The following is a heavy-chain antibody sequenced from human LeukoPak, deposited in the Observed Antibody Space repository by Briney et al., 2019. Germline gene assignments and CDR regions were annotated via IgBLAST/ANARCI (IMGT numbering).Heavy chain of an antibody. Sequence: SETLSLTCAVYGGSFSGYYWSWIRQPPGKGLEWIGEINHSGSTNYNPSLKSRVTISVDTSKNQFSLKLSSVTAADTAVYYCARGYPDPDIVVVTAIDAFDIWGQGTMVTVSS. D-gene: IGHD2-21*02. V-gene: IGHV4-34*01. CDR3: ARGYPDPDIVVVTAIDAFDI. CDR2: INHSGST. CDR1: GGSFSGYY. J-gene: IGHJ3*02.